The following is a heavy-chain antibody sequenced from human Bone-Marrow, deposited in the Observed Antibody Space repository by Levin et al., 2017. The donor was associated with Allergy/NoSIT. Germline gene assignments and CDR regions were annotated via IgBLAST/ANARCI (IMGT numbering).Heavy chain of an antibody. CDR3: ARERFGSVEY. CDR1: GYTFTTYW. V-gene: IGHV5-51*01. CDR2: IYPGDSDT. J-gene: IGHJ4*02. D-gene: IGHD1-1*01. Sequence: GESLKISCEVSGYTFTTYWIGWVRQMPGKGLEWMGVIYPGDSDTRYSPSFQGQVTISADKSTSTAYLQWSSLKASDTAVYFCARERFGSVEYWGQGTLVTVSS.